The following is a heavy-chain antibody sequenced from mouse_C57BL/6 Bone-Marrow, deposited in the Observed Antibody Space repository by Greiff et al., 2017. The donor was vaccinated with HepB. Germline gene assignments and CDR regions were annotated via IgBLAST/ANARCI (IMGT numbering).Heavy chain of an antibody. CDR3: ARYYYGSSYSWYFDV. D-gene: IGHD1-1*01. J-gene: IGHJ1*03. Sequence: LVESEGGLVQPGSSMKLSCTASGFTFSDYYMAWVRQVPEKGLEWVANINYDGSSTYYLDSLKSRFIISRDNAKNILYLQMSSLKSEDTATYYCARYYYGSSYSWYFDVWGTGTTVTVSS. CDR1: GFTFSDYY. CDR2: INYDGSST. V-gene: IGHV5-16*01.